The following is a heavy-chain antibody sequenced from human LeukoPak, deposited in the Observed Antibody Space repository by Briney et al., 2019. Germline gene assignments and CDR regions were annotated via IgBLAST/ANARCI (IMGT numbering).Heavy chain of an antibody. CDR2: ISVSGGAT. V-gene: IGHV3-23*01. D-gene: IGHD6-13*01. CDR3: AKGRLGGSSWYLRAFDI. Sequence: GGSLRLSCAASGFTFSIYAMSWVRQAPGKGLEWVSTISVSGGATHNADSVKGRFTISRDDSKNTLYLQMNSLRAEDTAVYYCAKGRLGGSSWYLRAFDIWGQGTMVTVSS. J-gene: IGHJ3*02. CDR1: GFTFSIYA.